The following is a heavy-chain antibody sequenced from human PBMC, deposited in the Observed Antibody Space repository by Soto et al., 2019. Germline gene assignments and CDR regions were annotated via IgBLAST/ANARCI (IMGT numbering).Heavy chain of an antibody. CDR3: AKAEKISAVAGYLDN. D-gene: IGHD6-19*01. Sequence: EVQLLESGGGLVQPGGSLSLSCVASEFTFSNYAMTWVRQAPGKGLEWVSSISGSGSITYYAESVKGRFAISRDNSKNTLFLQMNSLRAEDTGIYYCAKAEKISAVAGYLDNWRQGTLVTVSS. J-gene: IGHJ4*02. CDR1: EFTFSNYA. V-gene: IGHV3-23*01. CDR2: ISGSGSIT.